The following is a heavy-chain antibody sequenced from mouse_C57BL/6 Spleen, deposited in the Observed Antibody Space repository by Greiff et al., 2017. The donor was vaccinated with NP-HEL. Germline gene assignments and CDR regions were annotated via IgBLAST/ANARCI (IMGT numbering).Heavy chain of an antibody. J-gene: IGHJ2*01. Sequence: EVKLVESGGGLVKPGGSLKLSCAASGFTFSSYAMSWVRQTPEKRLEWVATISDGGSYTYYPDNVKGRFTISRDNAKNNLYLQMSHLKSEETAMYYCARDSYYSNYEGFDYWGQGTTLTVSS. D-gene: IGHD2-5*01. CDR3: ARDSYYSNYEGFDY. CDR1: GFTFSSYA. V-gene: IGHV5-4*01. CDR2: ISDGGSYT.